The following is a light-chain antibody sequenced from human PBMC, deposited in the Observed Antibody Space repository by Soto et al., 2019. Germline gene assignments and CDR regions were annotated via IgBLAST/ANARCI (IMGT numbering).Light chain of an antibody. CDR3: ASYTSTHSYV. CDR1: SSDVGAYNA. V-gene: IGLV2-14*01. Sequence: QSVLTQFVSVSGSPGQSIAISCTGTSSDVGAYNAVSWYQQHPGKAPKIMIYAVSNRPSGVSNRFSGAKSGNTASLTISGLQAEDEADYYCASYTSTHSYVFGTGTKVTVL. J-gene: IGLJ1*01. CDR2: AVS.